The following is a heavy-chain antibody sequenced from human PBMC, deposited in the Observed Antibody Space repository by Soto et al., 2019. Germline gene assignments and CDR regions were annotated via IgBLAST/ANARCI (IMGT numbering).Heavy chain of an antibody. J-gene: IGHJ5*02. Sequence: QVQLQESGPGLVKPSQTLSPTCTVSGGSISSGGYYWTWIRQHPGKGLEWIGYIYYSGSTYYNPSLKSRVTISIDTSKNQFSLKLRSVTAADTAVYYCARRAGNWFDPWGQGTLVTVSS. V-gene: IGHV4-31*03. CDR3: ARRAGNWFDP. CDR2: IYYSGST. CDR1: GGSISSGGYY.